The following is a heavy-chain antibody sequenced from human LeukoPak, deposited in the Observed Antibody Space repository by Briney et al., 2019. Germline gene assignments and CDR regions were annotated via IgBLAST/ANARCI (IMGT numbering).Heavy chain of an antibody. D-gene: IGHD2-2*01. CDR2: INPNSGGT. Sequence: GASVKVSCKASRYTLTRYYMHGVRQAPGQGVEGMGWINPNSGGTNYAQKFQGRVTMTRDTSISKAYMELSRLRSDDTAVYYCARDPPAAITYFGMDVWGQGTTVTVSS. CDR1: RYTLTRYY. J-gene: IGHJ6*02. V-gene: IGHV1-2*02. CDR3: ARDPPAAITYFGMDV.